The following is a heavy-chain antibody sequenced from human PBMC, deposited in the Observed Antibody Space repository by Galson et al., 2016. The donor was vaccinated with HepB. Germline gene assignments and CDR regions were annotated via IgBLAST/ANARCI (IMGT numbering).Heavy chain of an antibody. CDR1: GDSITTYF. CDR2: IHYTWST. CDR3: SGDLGAGRGPKSYSYHRMDG. D-gene: IGHD1-14*01. Sequence: SETLSLTCSVSGDSITTYFWTWIRQPPGKGLEWIGYIHYTWSTNSNHFPTSQVTISVEASKNQFSLTLRSVTAADAAVDYCSGDLGAGRGPKSYSYHRMDGWGQGTTVTVSS. J-gene: IGHJ6*02. V-gene: IGHV4-59*01.